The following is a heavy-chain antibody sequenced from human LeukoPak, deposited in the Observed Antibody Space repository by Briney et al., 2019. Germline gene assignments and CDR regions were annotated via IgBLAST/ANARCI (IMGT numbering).Heavy chain of an antibody. J-gene: IGHJ6*03. CDR1: GGSITNYY. D-gene: IGHD3-10*01. Sequence: PSETLSLTCTVSGGSITNYYWTWIRQPPGKGLEWIGYIHYSGSTNYNPSLKSRVTISVDTSKNQFSLKLSSVTAADTAVYYCARVSVTMVRGASYYMDVWGKGTTVTVSS. V-gene: IGHV4-59*01. CDR3: ARVSVTMVRGASYYMDV. CDR2: IHYSGST.